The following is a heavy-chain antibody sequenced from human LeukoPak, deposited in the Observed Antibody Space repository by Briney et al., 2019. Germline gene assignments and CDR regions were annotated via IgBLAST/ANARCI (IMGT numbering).Heavy chain of an antibody. CDR1: GFAFSSYA. CDR3: ARDGYSNYWYLNL. Sequence: GGSLRLSCAASGFAFSSYAMSWVRQAPGKGLEWVSSISGTGGRTYYADSVQGRFTISRDNSKNTLDLQMNSLRADDTAVYYCARDGYSNYWYLNLWGQGTLVTVSS. D-gene: IGHD6-13*01. CDR2: ISGTGGRT. V-gene: IGHV3-23*01. J-gene: IGHJ4*02.